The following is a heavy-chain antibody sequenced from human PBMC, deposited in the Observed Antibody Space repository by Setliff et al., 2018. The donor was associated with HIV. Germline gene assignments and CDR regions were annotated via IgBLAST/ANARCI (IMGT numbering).Heavy chain of an antibody. J-gene: IGHJ4*02. CDR2: TYSGGST. CDR3: ARDLEGYSSSYPGY. D-gene: IGHD6-6*01. CDR1: GFTVSGNY. V-gene: IGHV3-66*02. Sequence: LRLSCVGSGFTVSGNYLNWVRQPPGKGLEWVSVTYSGGSTHYADSVKGRFTISRDNSKNTLYLQMNSLRAEDTAVYYCARDLEGYSSSYPGYWGQGTLVTVSS.